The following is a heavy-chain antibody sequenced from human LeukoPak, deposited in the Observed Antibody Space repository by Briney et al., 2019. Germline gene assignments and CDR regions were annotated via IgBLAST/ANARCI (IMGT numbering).Heavy chain of an antibody. CDR2: MNPNSGNT. J-gene: IGHJ4*02. CDR1: GYTFTSYD. CDR3: ARALRGVTPLDY. Sequence: ASVKVSCKASGYTFTSYDINWVRQATGRGLEWMGWMNPNSGNTGYAQKFQGRVTMTRNTSISTAYMELSSLRSEDTAVYYCARALRGVTPLDYWGQGTLVTVSS. D-gene: IGHD2-21*02. V-gene: IGHV1-8*01.